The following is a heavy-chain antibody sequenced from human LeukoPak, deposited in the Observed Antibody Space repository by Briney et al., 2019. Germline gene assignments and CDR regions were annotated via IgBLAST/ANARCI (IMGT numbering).Heavy chain of an antibody. D-gene: IGHD2-21*02. CDR1: GFTFSNAW. J-gene: IGHJ4*02. CDR2: IKSKTDGGTT. V-gene: IGHV3-15*01. CDR3: TTDEYCGGDCYSGY. Sequence: GGSLRLSCAASGFTFSNAWMSWVRQAPGKGLEWVGRIKSKTDGGTTDYAAPVKGRFTISRDDSKNTLYLQMNSLKTEDTAVCYCTTDEYCGGDCYSGYWGQGTLVTVSS.